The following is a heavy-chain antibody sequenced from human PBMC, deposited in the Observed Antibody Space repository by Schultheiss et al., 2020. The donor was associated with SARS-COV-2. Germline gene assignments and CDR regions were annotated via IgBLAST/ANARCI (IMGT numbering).Heavy chain of an antibody. CDR1: GFTFSSYA. D-gene: IGHD5-24*01. CDR2: ISGSGGST. CDR3: ARDHGDGYILNFDY. Sequence: GGSLRLSCAASGFTFSSYAMSWVRQAPGKGLEWVSAISGSGGSTYYADSVKGRFTISRDNAKNSLYLQMNSLRDEDTAVYYCARDHGDGYILNFDYWGQGTLVTVSS. J-gene: IGHJ4*02. V-gene: IGHV3-23*01.